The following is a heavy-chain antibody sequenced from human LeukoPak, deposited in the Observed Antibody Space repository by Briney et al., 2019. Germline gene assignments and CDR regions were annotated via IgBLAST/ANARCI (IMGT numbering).Heavy chain of an antibody. CDR3: ARVRGGYCSGGNCYSAFDI. CDR1: GFTLSTYW. CDR2: IKQDGSEK. V-gene: IGHV3-7*04. Sequence: PGGSLRLSCAVSGFTLSTYWMSWVRQAPGKGLEWVANIKQDGSEKYYVDSVKGRFTISKDNAQNSLYLQMNSLRAEDTAVYYCARVRGGYCSGGNCYSAFDIWGQGTMVTVSS. J-gene: IGHJ3*02. D-gene: IGHD2-15*01.